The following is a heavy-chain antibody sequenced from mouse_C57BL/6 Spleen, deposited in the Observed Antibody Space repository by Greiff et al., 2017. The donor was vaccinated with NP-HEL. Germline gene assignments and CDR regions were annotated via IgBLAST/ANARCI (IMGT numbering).Heavy chain of an antibody. J-gene: IGHJ1*03. CDR3: ARSKYSNPHWYFDV. V-gene: IGHV1-55*01. D-gene: IGHD2-5*01. Sequence: QVQLQQPGAELVKPGASVKMSCKASGYTFTSYWITWVKQRPGQGLEWIGDIYPGSGSTNYNEKFKSKATLTVDTSSSTAYMQLSSLTSEDSAVYYCARSKYSNPHWYFDVWGTGTTVTVSS. CDR2: IYPGSGST. CDR1: GYTFTSYW.